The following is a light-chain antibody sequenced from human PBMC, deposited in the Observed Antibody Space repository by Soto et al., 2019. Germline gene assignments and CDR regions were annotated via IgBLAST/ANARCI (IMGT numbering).Light chain of an antibody. CDR1: RTISSW. CDR2: KAS. Sequence: DIQMTQSPSTVSASVGDRVTITCRASRTISSWLAWYQQKPGKAPKLLIQKASSLESGVPSRFSGSGSGTEFTLAISGLQPDDFATYYCQQYAFFPLTFGGGTKVEIK. J-gene: IGKJ4*01. V-gene: IGKV1-5*03. CDR3: QQYAFFPLT.